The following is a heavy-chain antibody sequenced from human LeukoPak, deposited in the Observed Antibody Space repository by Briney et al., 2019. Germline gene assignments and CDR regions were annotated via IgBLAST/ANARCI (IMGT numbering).Heavy chain of an antibody. D-gene: IGHD3/OR15-3a*01. Sequence: ASVKVSCKASGYTFTSYYMHWVRQAPGQGLEWMGIINPSGGSTSYAQKFQGRVTMTRDTSTSTVYMELSSLRSEDTAVYYCARVIFGPSAGNFDAFDIWGQGTMVTVSS. CDR1: GYTFTSYY. J-gene: IGHJ3*02. CDR3: ARVIFGPSAGNFDAFDI. CDR2: INPSGGST. V-gene: IGHV1-46*01.